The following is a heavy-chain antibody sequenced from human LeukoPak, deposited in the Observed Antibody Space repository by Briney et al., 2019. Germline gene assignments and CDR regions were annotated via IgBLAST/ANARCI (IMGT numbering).Heavy chain of an antibody. Sequence: PGGSLRLSCEASGFTFSSYAMHWVRQAPGKGLEWVAVISYNGSIKYYADSVKGRFTISRDNSKNTLYLQMNSLRAEDTAVYYCAREDGDYYYYGMDVWGQGTTVTVSS. CDR1: GFTFSSYA. D-gene: IGHD4-17*01. J-gene: IGHJ6*02. CDR2: ISYNGSIK. CDR3: AREDGDYYYYGMDV. V-gene: IGHV3-30-3*01.